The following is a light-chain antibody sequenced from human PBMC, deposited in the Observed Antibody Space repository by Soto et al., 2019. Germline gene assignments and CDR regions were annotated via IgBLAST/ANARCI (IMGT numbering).Light chain of an antibody. CDR2: DAS. Sequence: EIVLTQSPATLSLSPGERATLSCGASQSVSSSYIAWYQQKPGLAPRLLIYDASSRATGIPARFSGSGSGTDFTLTISRLEPEDFAVYYCQQYGSSSFTFGQGTKLEIK. V-gene: IGKV3D-20*01. J-gene: IGKJ2*01. CDR1: QSVSSSY. CDR3: QQYGSSSFT.